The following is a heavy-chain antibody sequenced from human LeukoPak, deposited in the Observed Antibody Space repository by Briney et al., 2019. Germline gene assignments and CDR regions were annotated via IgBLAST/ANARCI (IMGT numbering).Heavy chain of an antibody. J-gene: IGHJ4*02. CDR1: GFTFSRNW. V-gene: IGHV3-21*01. Sequence: GGSLRLSCAASGFTFSRNWMSWVRQAPGKGLEWVSSISSSSSYIYYADSVKGRFTISRDNAKNSLYLQMNSLRAEDTAVYYCAREGDTAMVTVDYWGQGTLVTVSS. CDR3: AREGDTAMVTVDY. D-gene: IGHD5-18*01. CDR2: ISSSSSYI.